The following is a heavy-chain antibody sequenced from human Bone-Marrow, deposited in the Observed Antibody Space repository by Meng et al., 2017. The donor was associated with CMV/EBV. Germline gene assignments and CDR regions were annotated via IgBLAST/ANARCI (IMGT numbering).Heavy chain of an antibody. CDR3: AIRPKYYFDY. V-gene: IGHV4-59*01. CDR1: GGSISSYY. Sequence: GSLRLSCTVSGGSISSYYWSWIRQPPGKGLEWIGYIYYSGSTNYNPSLKSRVTISVDTSKNQFSLKLSSVTAADTAVYYCAIRPKYYFDYWGQGTLVTVSS. CDR2: IYYSGST. J-gene: IGHJ4*02.